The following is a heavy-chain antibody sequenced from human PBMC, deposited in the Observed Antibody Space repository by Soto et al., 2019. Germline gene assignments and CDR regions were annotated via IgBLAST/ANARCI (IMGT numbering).Heavy chain of an antibody. CDR1: GGTFSKYS. CDR3: ASTSYCNGSSCYSRHYYGMDV. Sequence: QVRLVQSGAEVKKPGSSVKVSCKVSGGTFSKYSLSWVRQTPGQGLEWMGGITPFVDTSNYAQRFLGRVTITADKPTNTAFLEVRGLKSEDTALYFCASTSYCNGSSCYSRHYYGMDVWGQGTTVTASS. D-gene: IGHD2-21*01. V-gene: IGHV1-69*06. CDR2: ITPFVDTS. J-gene: IGHJ6*02.